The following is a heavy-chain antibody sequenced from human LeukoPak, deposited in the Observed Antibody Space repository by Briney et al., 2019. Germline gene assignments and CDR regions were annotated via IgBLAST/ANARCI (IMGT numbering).Heavy chain of an antibody. CDR2: IKSKTDGGTT. D-gene: IGHD3-3*01. Sequence: GGSLRLSCAASGFTFSNAWMSWVRQAPGKGLEWVGRIKSKTDGGTTDYAAPVKGRFTISRDDSKNTLYLQMNSLKTEDTAVYYCTTEPRGFWSGSYPQARLAWGQGTLVTVSS. V-gene: IGHV3-15*01. J-gene: IGHJ5*02. CDR3: TTEPRGFWSGSYPQARLA. CDR1: GFTFSNAW.